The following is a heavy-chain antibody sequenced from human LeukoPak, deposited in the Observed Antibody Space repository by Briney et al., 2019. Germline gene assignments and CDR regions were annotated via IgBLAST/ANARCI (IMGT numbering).Heavy chain of an antibody. CDR2: INAGNGNT. V-gene: IGHV1-3*01. J-gene: IGHJ4*02. CDR1: GYTFTSYA. Sequence: VASVKVSCKASGYTFTSYAIHWVRQAPGQRLEWMGWINAGNGNTQYSQKFQGRVTITRDTSASTAHMELSSLRSEDTAVYYCARGVLREQQLGLDYWGQGTLVTVSS. CDR3: ARGVLREQQLGLDY. D-gene: IGHD6-13*01.